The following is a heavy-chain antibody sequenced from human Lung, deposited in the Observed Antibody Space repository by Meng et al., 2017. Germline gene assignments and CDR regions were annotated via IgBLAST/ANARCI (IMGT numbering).Heavy chain of an antibody. D-gene: IGHD3-16*01. J-gene: IGHJ4*02. CDR1: GYTFNSFA. CDR3: ARDGYPVLGGVSAFDY. V-gene: IGHV7-4-1*02. CDR2: INPNTGNP. Sequence: QVQLVQSGSELKNHGASLKVSCEASGYTFNSFAMNWVRQAPGHGLEWLGWINPNTGNPTYARGFTGRFVFSLDTSVSTAYLEISSLKAEDTAMYYCARDGYPVLGGVSAFDYWGQGTLVTVSS.